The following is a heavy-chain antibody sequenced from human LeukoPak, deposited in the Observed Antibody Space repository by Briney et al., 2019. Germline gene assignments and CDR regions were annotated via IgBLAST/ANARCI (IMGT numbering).Heavy chain of an antibody. V-gene: IGHV1-2*02. CDR3: ARVGWAVAPDSYYYYYMDV. D-gene: IGHD6-19*01. J-gene: IGHJ6*03. CDR1: GYTFTAYY. CDR2: IDPNRGGT. Sequence: ASVKVSCKTSGYTFTAYYMHWMRQAPGQGLEWMGWIDPNRGGTNYAQKFQGRVIMTRETSISTAYMELSTLRSDDTAVYYCARVGWAVAPDSYYYYYMDVWGTGTTVTISS.